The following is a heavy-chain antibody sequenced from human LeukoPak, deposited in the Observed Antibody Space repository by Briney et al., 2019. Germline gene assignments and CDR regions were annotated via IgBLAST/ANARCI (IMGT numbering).Heavy chain of an antibody. CDR2: INKDGSST. CDR1: GFXFSSYW. D-gene: IGHD4-17*01. CDR3: ARPLYGDFAKYFQR. J-gene: IGHJ1*01. Sequence: PGGSLRLSCAASGFXFSSYWMHWVRQAPGKGRVWVSHINKDGSSTSYADSVKGRFTISRDNAKNTLYLQMSSLRAEDTALYYCARPLYGDFAKYFQRWGQGTLVTVSS. V-gene: IGHV3-74*01.